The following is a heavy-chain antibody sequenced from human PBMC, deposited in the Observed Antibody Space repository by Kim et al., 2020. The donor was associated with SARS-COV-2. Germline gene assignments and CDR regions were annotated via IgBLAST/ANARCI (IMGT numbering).Heavy chain of an antibody. D-gene: IGHD5-12*01. V-gene: IGHV1-69*04. CDR3: ASPRSPSLSRLQSIVATSGDAFDI. Sequence: SVKVSCKASGGTFSSYAISWVRQAPGQGLEWMGRIIPILGIANYAQKFQGRVTITADKSTSTAYMELSSLRSEDTAVYYCASPRSPSLSRLQSIVATSGDAFDIWGQGTMVTVSS. CDR1: GGTFSSYA. CDR2: IIPILGIA. J-gene: IGHJ3*02.